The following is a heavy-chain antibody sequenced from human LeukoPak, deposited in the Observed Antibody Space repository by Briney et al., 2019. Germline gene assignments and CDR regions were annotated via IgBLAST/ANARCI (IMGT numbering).Heavy chain of an antibody. CDR3: ARDDRRRGYDFWSGYWKPYYYYYGMDV. Sequence: ASVKVSCKASGGTFSSYAISWVRQAPGQGLEWMGGIIPIFGTANYAQKFKGRVTITADESTSTAYMELSSLRSEDTAVYYCARDDRRRGYDFWSGYWKPYYYYYGMDVWGQGTTVTVSS. J-gene: IGHJ6*02. CDR1: GGTFSSYA. CDR2: IIPIFGTA. V-gene: IGHV1-69*13. D-gene: IGHD3-3*01.